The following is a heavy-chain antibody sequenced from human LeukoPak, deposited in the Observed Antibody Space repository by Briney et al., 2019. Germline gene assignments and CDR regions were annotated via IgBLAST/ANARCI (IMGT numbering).Heavy chain of an antibody. D-gene: IGHD5-18*01. V-gene: IGHV3-33*01. CDR3: ARDFPPAQRGYSYYYMDV. Sequence: GGPLSLLCGACGFTLSSYGMHWVRQAPGRGLAWVAVIWYDGSNKHYADSVKGRFTISRDNSKNTLYLQMTSLRAEDTAVYYCARDFPPAQRGYSYYYMDVWGKGTTVTVSS. CDR1: GFTLSSYG. J-gene: IGHJ6*03. CDR2: IWYDGSNK.